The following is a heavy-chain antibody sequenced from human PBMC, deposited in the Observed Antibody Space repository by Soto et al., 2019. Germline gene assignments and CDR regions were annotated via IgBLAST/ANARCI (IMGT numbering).Heavy chain of an antibody. J-gene: IGHJ4*02. D-gene: IGHD3-16*02. CDR1: ASGGTFSRYA. V-gene: IGHV1-69*05. CDR2: IIPIFGTA. Sequence: QVQLVQSGAEVKKPGSSVKVSCKASASGGTFSRYAITWVRQAPGQGLEWMGGIIPIFGTANYAQKFQGXXXXXXXXXXXXXXXXXXXXXXXXXXXYYCARGERIIVTWGQGTLVTVSS. CDR3: ARGERIIVT.